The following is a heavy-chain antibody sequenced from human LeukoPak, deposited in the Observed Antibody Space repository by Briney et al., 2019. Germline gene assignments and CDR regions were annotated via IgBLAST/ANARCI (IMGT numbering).Heavy chain of an antibody. CDR3: ARGHAGEQLVPTPLDV. V-gene: IGHV1-69*05. Sequence: SVKVSCKASGGTFSSYAISWVRQAPGQGLEWMGGIIPIFGTASYAQKFQGRVTITTDESTSTAYMELSSLRSEDTAVYYCARGHAGEQLVPTPLDVWGKGTTVTVSS. CDR1: GGTFSSYA. D-gene: IGHD6-6*01. J-gene: IGHJ6*04. CDR2: IIPIFGTA.